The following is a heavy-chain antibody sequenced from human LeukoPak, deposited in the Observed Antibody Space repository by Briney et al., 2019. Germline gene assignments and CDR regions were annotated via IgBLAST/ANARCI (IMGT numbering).Heavy chain of an antibody. CDR1: GDNFTSYY. CDR2: INPNTDGGT. Sequence: ASVKVSCKASGDNFTSYYIHWGRQDPGQELEWMGWINPNTDGGTVYAQSFQGRVSMTGDTSISTAYLQLSSLTSSDTAVYYCARDYRGDSKGYFAERAYFQHWGQGTLVTVS. V-gene: IGHV1-2*02. D-gene: IGHD3-22*01. J-gene: IGHJ1*01. CDR3: ARDYRGDSKGYFAERAYFQH.